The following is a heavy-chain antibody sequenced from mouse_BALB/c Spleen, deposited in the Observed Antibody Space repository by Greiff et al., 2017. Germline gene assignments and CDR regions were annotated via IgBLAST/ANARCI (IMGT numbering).Heavy chain of an antibody. CDR1: GYSITSDYA. Sequence: EVKLVESGPGLVKPSQSLSLTCTVTGYSITSDYAWNWIRQFPGNKLEWMGYISYSGSTSYNPSLKSRISITRDTSKNQFFLQLNSVTTEDTATYYCARARYDDYYAMDYWGQGTSVTVSS. D-gene: IGHD2-14*01. V-gene: IGHV3-2*02. CDR2: ISYSGST. CDR3: ARARYDDYYAMDY. J-gene: IGHJ4*01.